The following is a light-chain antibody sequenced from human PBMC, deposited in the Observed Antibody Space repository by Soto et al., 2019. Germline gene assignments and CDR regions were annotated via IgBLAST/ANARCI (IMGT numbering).Light chain of an antibody. CDR2: GAS. CDR1: QDIRGD. Sequence: AIQMTQSPSYLSASVGDRVTITCRASQDIRGDLGWYQQKPGKAPKALIYGASNLQSGVPSRFSGSGFGTDFTLTISSLQPEDFATYYCLQDRNYPRTFGQGTKVESK. V-gene: IGKV1-6*01. CDR3: LQDRNYPRT. J-gene: IGKJ1*01.